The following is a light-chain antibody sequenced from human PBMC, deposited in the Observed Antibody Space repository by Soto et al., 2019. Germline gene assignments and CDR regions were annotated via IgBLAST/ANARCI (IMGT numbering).Light chain of an antibody. CDR1: SSNIGSNY. CDR2: SHN. CDR3: AAWDDSLRGYV. J-gene: IGLJ1*01. Sequence: QSVLTQPPSASGTPGQRVTISCSGSSSNIGSNYVYWYQQLPGTAPKLLIYSHNQRPSGVPDRFSGSKSGTSASLAIRGLRSEDEADYYCAAWDDSLRGYVFGTGTKLTVL. V-gene: IGLV1-47*02.